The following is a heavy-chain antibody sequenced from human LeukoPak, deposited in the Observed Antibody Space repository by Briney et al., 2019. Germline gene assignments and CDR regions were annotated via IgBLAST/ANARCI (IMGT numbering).Heavy chain of an antibody. J-gene: IGHJ6*03. CDR2: IYYSGST. V-gene: IGHV4-39*01. Sequence: PSETLSLTCTVSGGSISSSSYYWGWIRQPPGKGLEWIGSIYYSGSTYYNPSLKSRVTISVGTSKNQFSLKLSSVTAADTAVYYCARALFDYYYYYMDVWGKGTPVTVSS. CDR1: GGSISSSSYY. D-gene: IGHD3-3*01. CDR3: ARALFDYYYYYMDV.